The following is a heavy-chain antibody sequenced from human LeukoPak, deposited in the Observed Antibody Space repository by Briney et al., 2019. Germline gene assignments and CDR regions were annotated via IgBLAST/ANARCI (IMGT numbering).Heavy chain of an antibody. CDR2: MFYAGDT. Sequence: PSKTLSLTCTVSGGSISSSSYYWGWIRQPPGKGLEWIGTMFYAGDTFYNPSLESRVTISVDTSKNQFSLKLTSVTAADRAVYYCARTDSGRFSYFESWGQGTLVTVSS. J-gene: IGHJ4*01. CDR3: ARTDSGRFSYFES. CDR1: GGSISSSSYY. V-gene: IGHV4-39*01. D-gene: IGHD5-12*01.